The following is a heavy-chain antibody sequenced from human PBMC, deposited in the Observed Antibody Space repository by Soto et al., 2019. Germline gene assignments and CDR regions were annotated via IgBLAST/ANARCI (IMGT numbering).Heavy chain of an antibody. CDR3: ATGGSGTSSFDP. J-gene: IGHJ5*02. CDR1: GGSFSGYY. D-gene: IGHD1-7*01. Sequence: SETLSLTCAVYGGSFSGYYWSWIRQPPGKGLEWIGEINHSGSTNYNPSLKSRVTISVDTSKNQFSLKLSSVTAADTAVYYCATGGSGTSSFDPWGQGTLVTVSS. CDR2: INHSGST. V-gene: IGHV4-34*01.